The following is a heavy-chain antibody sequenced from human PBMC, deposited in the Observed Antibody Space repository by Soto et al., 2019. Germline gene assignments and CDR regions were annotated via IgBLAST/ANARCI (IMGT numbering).Heavy chain of an antibody. CDR3: ARVPLYSSSWYFDY. CDR2: IMPNSGKA. J-gene: IGHJ4*02. D-gene: IGHD6-13*01. Sequence: SVKVSCKASGGTFTSYAISWVRQPPGQGLEWKRGIMPNSGKANYAQKIKKKKTIKTDESTSTAYMELSSLISEDTAVYYCARVPLYSSSWYFDYWGQGTLVTVSS. CDR1: GGTFTSYA. V-gene: IGHV1-69*05.